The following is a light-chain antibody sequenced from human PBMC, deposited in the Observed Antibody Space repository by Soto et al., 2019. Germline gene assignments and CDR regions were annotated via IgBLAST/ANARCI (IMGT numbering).Light chain of an antibody. CDR3: QQYIDWPPT. CDR2: VAS. Sequence: EIGMSLSPATVSVSKGERATLSCRASQSVSSNLAWYQQKAGQAPRLLIYVASTRATGIPARFSGSGSGTEFTLTISSLESEDFAVYYCQQYIDWPPTFGQGTKV. J-gene: IGKJ1*01. V-gene: IGKV3-15*01. CDR1: QSVSSN.